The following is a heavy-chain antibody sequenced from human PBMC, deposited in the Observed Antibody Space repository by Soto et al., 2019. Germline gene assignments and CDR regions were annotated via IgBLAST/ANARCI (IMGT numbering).Heavy chain of an antibody. CDR3: TTPPYCSGGSCYISFDY. J-gene: IGHJ4*02. D-gene: IGHD2-15*01. V-gene: IGHV3-15*01. CDR2: IKSKTDGGTT. CDR1: GFTFSNAW. Sequence: EVPLVESGGGLVKPGGSLRLSCAASGFTFSNAWMSWVRQAPGKGLEWVGRIKSKTDGGTTDYAAPVKGRFTISRDDSKNTLYLQMNSLKTEDTAVYYCTTPPYCSGGSCYISFDYWGQGTLVTVSS.